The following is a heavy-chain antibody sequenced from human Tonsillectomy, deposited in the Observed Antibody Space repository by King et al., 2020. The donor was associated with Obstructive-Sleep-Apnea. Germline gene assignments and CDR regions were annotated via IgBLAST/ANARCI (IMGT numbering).Heavy chain of an antibody. CDR1: GFTFRSYS. CDR2: ISSSSTYI. V-gene: IGHV3-21*01. D-gene: IGHD6-13*01. J-gene: IGHJ4*02. CDR3: ARVYIAAAGHTLDY. Sequence: VQLVESGGGLVKPGGSLRLSCAASGFTFRSYSMNWVRQASGKGLEWVSSISSSSTYINYADSVKGRFTISRDNAKNSLYLQMNSLRAEDTAVYYCARVYIAAAGHTLDYWGLGTLVTVSS.